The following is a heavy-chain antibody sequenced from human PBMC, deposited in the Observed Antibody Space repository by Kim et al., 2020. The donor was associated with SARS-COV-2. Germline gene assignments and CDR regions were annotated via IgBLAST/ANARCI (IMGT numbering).Heavy chain of an antibody. D-gene: IGHD6-13*01. CDR2: ISYDGSNK. V-gene: IGHV3-33*05. Sequence: GGSLRLTCAASGFTFSSYGMHWVRQAPGKGLEWVAVISYDGSNKYYADSVKGRFTISRDNSKNTLYLQMNSLRAEDTAVYYCARDFGAAAALQGLVLSYYYYGLDVWGQGTTVTVSS. CDR3: ARDFGAAAALQGLVLSYYYYGLDV. J-gene: IGHJ6*02. CDR1: GFTFSSYG.